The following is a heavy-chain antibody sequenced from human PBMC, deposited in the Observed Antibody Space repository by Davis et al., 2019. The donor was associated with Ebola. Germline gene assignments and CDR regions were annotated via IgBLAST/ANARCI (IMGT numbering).Heavy chain of an antibody. CDR1: GFTFSSYS. V-gene: IGHV3-48*02. CDR3: ARVDEANYDFWSGSYYFDY. D-gene: IGHD3-3*01. CDR2: ISSSSSTI. Sequence: PGGSLRLSCAASGFTFSSYSMNWVRQAPGKGLEWVSYISSSSSTIYYADSVKGRFTISRDNAKNSLYLQMNSLRDEDTAVYYCARVDEANYDFWSGSYYFDYWGQGTLVTVSS. J-gene: IGHJ4*02.